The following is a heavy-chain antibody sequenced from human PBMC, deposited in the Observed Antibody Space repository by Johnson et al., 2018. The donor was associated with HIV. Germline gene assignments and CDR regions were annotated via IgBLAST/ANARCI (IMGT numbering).Heavy chain of an antibody. CDR2: INHDGSEK. CDR1: GFMFGTYW. V-gene: IGHV3-7*01. J-gene: IGHJ3*02. CDR3: ARDIMRAGSYYDAFDI. D-gene: IGHD3-10*01. Sequence: VQLVESGGGLVKPGGSLRLSCAASGFMFGTYWMSWVRQGPGKGLEWVGNINHDGSEKYYVGSVKGRFTISRDNTKNSRYLQMNSLRAEDTAVYYCARDIMRAGSYYDAFDIWGQGTMVTVSS.